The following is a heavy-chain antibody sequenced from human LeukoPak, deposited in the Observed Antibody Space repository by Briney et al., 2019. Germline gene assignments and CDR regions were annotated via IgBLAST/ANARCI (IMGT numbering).Heavy chain of an antibody. CDR1: GFTFSSYS. CDR2: ISSSSSTI. Sequence: GGSLRLSCAASGFTFSSYSMNWVRQAPGEGLEWVSYISSSSSTIYYADSVKGRFTISRDNAKNSLYLQMNSLRAEDTAVYYCARDRAYSSSSEPDYWGQGTLVTVSS. D-gene: IGHD6-6*01. V-gene: IGHV3-48*01. J-gene: IGHJ4*02. CDR3: ARDRAYSSSSEPDY.